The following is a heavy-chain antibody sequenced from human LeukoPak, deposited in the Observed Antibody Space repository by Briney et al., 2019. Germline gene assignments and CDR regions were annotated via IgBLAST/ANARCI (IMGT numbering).Heavy chain of an antibody. V-gene: IGHV3-48*04. CDR3: ARDGSGSYGVRYFDY. CDR2: ISSSSSTI. J-gene: IGHJ4*02. Sequence: GGSLRLSCAASGFTFSSYSMNWVRQAPGKGLEWVSYISSSSSTIYYADSVKGRFTISRDNAKNSLYLQMNSVRAEDTAVYYCARDGSGSYGVRYFDYWGQGTLVTVSS. D-gene: IGHD1-26*01. CDR1: GFTFSSYS.